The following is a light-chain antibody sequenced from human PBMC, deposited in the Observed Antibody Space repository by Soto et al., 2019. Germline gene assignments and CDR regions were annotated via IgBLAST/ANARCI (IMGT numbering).Light chain of an antibody. CDR3: QQYYSYPRT. J-gene: IGKJ1*01. Sequence: AIRMTQSPSSLSASTGDRVTITCRASQGISSYLAWYQQKPGKAPKLLIYAASTLQSGVPSRFSGSGSVTDFSLSFSCMQSEDFATYYCQQYYSYPRTFGQGTKVESK. CDR1: QGISSY. CDR2: AAS. V-gene: IGKV1-8*01.